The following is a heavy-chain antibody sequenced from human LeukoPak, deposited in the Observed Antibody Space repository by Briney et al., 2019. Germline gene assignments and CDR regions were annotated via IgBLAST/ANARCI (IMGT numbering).Heavy chain of an antibody. Sequence: PGGSLRLSCAASGFTFSSYGMHWVRQAPGKGLEWVAFIRYDGSNKYYADSVKGRFTISRDNSKNTLYLQMNSLRAEDTAVYYCARPRRATVTTGAMDVWGQGTTVTVSS. CDR1: GFTFSSYG. D-gene: IGHD4-17*01. V-gene: IGHV3-30*02. J-gene: IGHJ6*02. CDR3: ARPRRATVTTGAMDV. CDR2: IRYDGSNK.